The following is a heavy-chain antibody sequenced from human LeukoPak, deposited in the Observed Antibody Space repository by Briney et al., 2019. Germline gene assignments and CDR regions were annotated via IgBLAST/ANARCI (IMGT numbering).Heavy chain of an antibody. CDR2: ISGSGGST. J-gene: IGHJ4*02. Sequence: PGGSLRLSCAASGFTFSDYYMSWIRQAPGKGLEWVSAISGSGGSTYYADSVKGRFTISRDNSKSTLYLQMNSLRAEDTAVYYCAKGLYSSGWSDFDYWGQGTLVTVSS. CDR3: AKGLYSSGWSDFDY. D-gene: IGHD6-19*01. CDR1: GFTFSDYY. V-gene: IGHV3-23*01.